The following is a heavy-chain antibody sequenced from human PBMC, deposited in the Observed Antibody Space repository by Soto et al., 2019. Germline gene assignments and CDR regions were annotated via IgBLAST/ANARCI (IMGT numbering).Heavy chain of an antibody. V-gene: IGHV1-18*01. CDR3: AGGVLWFGEGLYYFDY. CDR1: GYTFTSYG. CDR2: ISAYNGNT. Sequence: ASVTVPCKASGYTFTSYGIIWVRQAPGQGLEWMGWISAYNGNTNYAQKPQVRVTMTTDTSTRTAYIELRSLRSDETAVYYCAGGVLWFGEGLYYFDYWGQGTLVTVSS. J-gene: IGHJ4*02. D-gene: IGHD3-10*01.